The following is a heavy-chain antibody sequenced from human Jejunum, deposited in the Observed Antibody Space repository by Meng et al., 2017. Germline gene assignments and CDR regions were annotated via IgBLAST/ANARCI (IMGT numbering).Heavy chain of an antibody. D-gene: IGHD3-22*01. J-gene: IGHJ5*02. CDR3: ARSGGFSSEYP. Sequence: GQVVGSGGGVGQPGRSLGLSGAASGFNFHGYAMHWVRQGTGKGLEWVAGISFDGTETFYADSVKGRFTISRDNSKNTLFLQMIGLRAEDTAMYYCARSGGFSSEYPWGQGTLVTVSS. V-gene: IGHV3-30*01. CDR2: ISFDGTET. CDR1: GFNFHGYA.